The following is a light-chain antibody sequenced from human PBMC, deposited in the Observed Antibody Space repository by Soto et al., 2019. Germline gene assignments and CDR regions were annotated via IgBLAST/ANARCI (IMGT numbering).Light chain of an antibody. Sequence: DTQMTQSPSTLYASIGDRASITCRGSQSINRWLAWYQQKPGEDPKILIYDDYSLESGVQSRFSGTGSGTEFTLILSSLQPDDFATYYCQQYGSYWTFGTGTQLDIK. V-gene: IGKV1-5*01. CDR3: QQYGSYWT. J-gene: IGKJ1*01. CDR1: QSINRW. CDR2: DDY.